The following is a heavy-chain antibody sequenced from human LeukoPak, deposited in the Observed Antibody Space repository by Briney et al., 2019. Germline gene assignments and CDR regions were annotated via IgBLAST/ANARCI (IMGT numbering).Heavy chain of an antibody. Sequence: PGGSLRLSCAASGFTFSSYAMHWVRQAPGKGLEWVAVISYDGSNKYYADSVKGRFTISRDNSKNTLYLQMNSLRAEDTAVYYCARDSVGESYAFDIWGQGTMVTVSS. CDR2: ISYDGSNK. CDR3: ARDSVGESYAFDI. V-gene: IGHV3-30-3*01. J-gene: IGHJ3*02. D-gene: IGHD4-17*01. CDR1: GFTFSSYA.